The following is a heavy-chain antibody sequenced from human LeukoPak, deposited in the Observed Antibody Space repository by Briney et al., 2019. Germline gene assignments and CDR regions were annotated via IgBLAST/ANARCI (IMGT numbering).Heavy chain of an antibody. Sequence: PSETLSLTCTVSGGSISSYYWSWIRQPPGKGLEWIGYIYHSGSTNYNPSLKSRVTISVDTSKNQFSLKLSSVTAADTAVYYCARHVTQNGYCSSTSCGGQERPYYFDYWGQGTLVTVSS. V-gene: IGHV4-59*08. D-gene: IGHD2-2*03. CDR2: IYHSGST. J-gene: IGHJ4*02. CDR3: ARHVTQNGYCSSTSCGGQERPYYFDY. CDR1: GGSISSYY.